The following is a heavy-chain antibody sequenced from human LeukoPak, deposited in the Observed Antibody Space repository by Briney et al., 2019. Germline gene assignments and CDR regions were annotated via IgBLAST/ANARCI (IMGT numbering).Heavy chain of an antibody. CDR3: ARGSGHDFWSGYYKRPYYYYYGMDV. V-gene: IGHV4-59*12. CDR1: GGSISSYY. J-gene: IGHJ6*02. CDR2: IYYSGST. Sequence: SETLSLTCTVSGGSISSYYWSWIRQPPGKGLEWIGYIYYSGSTNYNPSLKSRVTISVDTSKNQFSLKLSSVTAADTAVYYCARGSGHDFWSGYYKRPYYYYYGMDVWGQGTTVTVSS. D-gene: IGHD3-3*01.